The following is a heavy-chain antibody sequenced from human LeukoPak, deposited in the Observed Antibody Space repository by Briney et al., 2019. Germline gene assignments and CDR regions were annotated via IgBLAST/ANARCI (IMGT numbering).Heavy chain of an antibody. D-gene: IGHD5-18*01. CDR1: GGSISSSSYY. J-gene: IGHJ4*02. CDR2: IYYSGST. V-gene: IGHV4-39*01. Sequence: SETLSLTCTVSGGSISSSSYYWGWIRQPPGKGPEWIGSIYYSGSTYYNPSLKSRVTISVDTSKNQFSLKLSSVTAADTAVYYCARQTPRGYSYGHFFDYWGQGTLVTVSS. CDR3: ARQTPRGYSYGHFFDY.